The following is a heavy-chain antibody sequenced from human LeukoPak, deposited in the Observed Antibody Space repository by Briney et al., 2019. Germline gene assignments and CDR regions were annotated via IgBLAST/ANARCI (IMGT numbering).Heavy chain of an antibody. D-gene: IGHD4-23*01. CDR3: ARAITDYGGKTLTDY. CDR1: GDTFSSYA. J-gene: IGHJ4*02. Sequence: GASVKVSCKASGDTFSSYAISWVRQAPGQGLEWMGGIIPIFGTANYAQKFQGRVTITADESTSTAYMELSSLRSEDTAVYYCARAITDYGGKTLTDYWGQGTLVTVSS. V-gene: IGHV1-69*13. CDR2: IIPIFGTA.